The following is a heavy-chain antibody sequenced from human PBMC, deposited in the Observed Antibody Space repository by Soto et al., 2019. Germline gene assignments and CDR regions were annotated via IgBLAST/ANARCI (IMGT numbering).Heavy chain of an antibody. J-gene: IGHJ4*02. CDR2: FSAYNGNT. CDR1: GYTFTSYG. Sequence: VQLVQSVAEVKKPGPSVKVSCKASGYTFTSYGISWVRQAPGQGLEWVGWFSAYNGNTNYAQQVQGRVTMTPGTSTRTAYMALRSRISEDTAVYSCAIDPAIFDYWGQGTLVTVSS. CDR3: AIDPAIFDY. V-gene: IGHV1-18*01.